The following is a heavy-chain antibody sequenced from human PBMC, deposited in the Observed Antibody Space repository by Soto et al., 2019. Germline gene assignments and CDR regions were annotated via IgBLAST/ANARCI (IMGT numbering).Heavy chain of an antibody. D-gene: IGHD3-3*01. V-gene: IGHV1-69*13. CDR2: IIPIFGTA. CDR3: ARVLRFLEWLLPHEAANYYYYGMDV. CDR1: GGTFSSYA. J-gene: IGHJ6*02. Sequence: GASVKVSCKASGGTFSSYAISWVRQAPGQGLEWMGGIIPIFGTANYAQKFQGRVTITADESTSTAYMELSSLRSKDTAVYYCARVLRFLEWLLPHEAANYYYYGMDVWGQGTTVTVSS.